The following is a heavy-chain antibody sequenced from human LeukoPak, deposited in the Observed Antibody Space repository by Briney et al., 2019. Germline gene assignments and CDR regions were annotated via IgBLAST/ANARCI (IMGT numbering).Heavy chain of an antibody. D-gene: IGHD6-13*01. CDR3: AKDIDPSPYSSSWNY. Sequence: GGSLRLSCAASGFTFSNYAMAWVRQAPGKGLEWVSAITGGGSDTFHADSVKGRFTISRDNSKNTLYLQMNSLRAEDTAVYYCAKDIDPSPYSSSWNYWGQGTLVTVSS. J-gene: IGHJ4*02. V-gene: IGHV3-23*01. CDR1: GFTFSNYA. CDR2: ITGGGSDT.